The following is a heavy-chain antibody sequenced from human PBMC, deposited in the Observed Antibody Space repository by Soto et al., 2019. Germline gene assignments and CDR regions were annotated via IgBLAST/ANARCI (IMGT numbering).Heavy chain of an antibody. CDR1: GFTFSSYW. Sequence: EVQLVESGGGLVQPGGSLRLSCAASGFTFSSYWMHWVRQAPGKGLVLVSRINSAGSSTSYAASVKGRFTISRDNAKNPRDLQRNSGRADDTAVYYCTRAKTYSSDVYSYDFAIWGQGTMLTVSS. J-gene: IGHJ3*02. CDR2: INSAGSST. V-gene: IGHV3-74*01. D-gene: IGHD6-19*01. CDR3: TRAKTYSSDVYSYDFAI.